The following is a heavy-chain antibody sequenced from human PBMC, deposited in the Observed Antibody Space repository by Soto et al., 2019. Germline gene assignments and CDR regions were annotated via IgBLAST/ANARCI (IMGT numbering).Heavy chain of an antibody. V-gene: IGHV3-23*01. D-gene: IGHD1-7*01. Sequence: EVQLLESGGGLVQPGGSLRLSCAASGLIFSDYAMSWVRQAPGQGLEWVASVSGSGDMTYYADSVKGRFTISRDNSKNTLHVQMNSLRAEDAAIYHCTKDKDRGGGNYPPFDYWGQGTLVTVSS. CDR1: GLIFSDYA. J-gene: IGHJ4*02. CDR3: TKDKDRGGGNYPPFDY. CDR2: VSGSGDMT.